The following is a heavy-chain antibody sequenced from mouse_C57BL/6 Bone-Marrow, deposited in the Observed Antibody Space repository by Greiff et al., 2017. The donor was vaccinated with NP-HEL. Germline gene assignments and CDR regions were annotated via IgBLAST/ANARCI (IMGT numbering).Heavy chain of an antibody. V-gene: IGHV1-61*01. CDR3: ARKLRSSLYYFDY. CDR2: IYPSDSET. Sequence: QQSCKASGYTFTSYWMDWVKQRPGQGLEWIGNIYPSDSETHYNQKFKDKATLTVDKFSSTAYMQLSSLTSEDSAVYYCARKLRSSLYYFDYWGQGTTLTVSS. CDR1: GYTFTSYW. J-gene: IGHJ2*01. D-gene: IGHD3-2*02.